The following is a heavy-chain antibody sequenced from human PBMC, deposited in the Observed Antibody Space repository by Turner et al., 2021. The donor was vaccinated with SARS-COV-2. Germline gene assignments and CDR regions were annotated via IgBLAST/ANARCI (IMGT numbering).Heavy chain of an antibody. J-gene: IGHJ4*02. Sequence: EVQLLESGGGLVQPGVSLRFSCAASGFTFSSYAMSWVRQGPGKGLEWGSAISGSGGTTYYADSVKGRFTISRDKSKNTLYLQMNSLRAEDTAVYYCAKADRVMIVVVITLFDYWGQGTLVTVSS. V-gene: IGHV3-23*01. CDR1: GFTFSSYA. CDR3: AKADRVMIVVVITLFDY. CDR2: ISGSGGTT. D-gene: IGHD3-22*01.